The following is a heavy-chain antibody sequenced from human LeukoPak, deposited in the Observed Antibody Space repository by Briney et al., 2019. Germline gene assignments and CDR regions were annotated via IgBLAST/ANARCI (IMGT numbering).Heavy chain of an antibody. CDR2: INTNTGNP. Sequence: ASVKVSCKASGYTFTNYGMNWVRQAPGQGLEWMGWINTNTGNPTYAQGFTGRFVFSLDTSVSTAYLQISSLKAEDTAVYYCARLPFTSTWTRGGYYYYYGMDVWGQGTTVTVSS. V-gene: IGHV7-4-1*02. CDR1: GYTFTNYG. CDR3: ARLPFTSTWTRGGYYYYYGMDV. D-gene: IGHD1-1*01. J-gene: IGHJ6*02.